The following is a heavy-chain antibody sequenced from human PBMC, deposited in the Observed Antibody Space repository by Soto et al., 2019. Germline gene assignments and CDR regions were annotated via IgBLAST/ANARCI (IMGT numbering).Heavy chain of an antibody. CDR3: AGGLAGYSSGWSGVWVPDAFDI. Sequence: EVQLVESGGGLVQPGGSLRLSCAASGFTFSSYSMNWVRQAPGKGLEWVSYISSSSSTIYYADSVKGRFTISRDNAKNSLYLQMNSLRADDTAVYYCAGGLAGYSSGWSGVWVPDAFDIWGQGTMVTVSS. D-gene: IGHD6-19*01. V-gene: IGHV3-48*01. J-gene: IGHJ3*02. CDR2: ISSSSSTI. CDR1: GFTFSSYS.